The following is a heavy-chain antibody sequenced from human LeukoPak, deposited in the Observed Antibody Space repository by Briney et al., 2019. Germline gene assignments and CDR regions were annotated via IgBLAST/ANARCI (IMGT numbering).Heavy chain of an antibody. CDR3: ARLEDSPY. J-gene: IGHJ4*02. CDR2: IYYSGST. CDR1: GGSISSYY. Sequence: PSETLSLTCTVSGGSISSYYWSWIRQPPGKGLEWIGYIYYSGSTNYNPSLKSRVTISVDTSKNQFSLKLSSVTAADTAVYYCARLEDSPYWGQGTLVTVSS. V-gene: IGHV4-59*08. D-gene: IGHD6-6*01.